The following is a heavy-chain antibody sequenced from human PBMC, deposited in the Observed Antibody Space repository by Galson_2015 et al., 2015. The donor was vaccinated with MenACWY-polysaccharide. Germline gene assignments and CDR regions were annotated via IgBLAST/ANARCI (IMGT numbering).Heavy chain of an antibody. V-gene: IGHV3-15*04. CDR1: TFTLSNAW. CDR2: LESNFAGGTT. J-gene: IGHJ4*02. Sequence: SLRLSCAASTFTLSNAWMNWVRQAPGKGLEWVGRLESNFAGGTTDYAAPVKGRFTISRDDSKNTLYLQMNSLKIEDTAVYYCTPDPRHEILRDWGQGTLVTVSA. D-gene: IGHD2-15*01. CDR3: TPDPRHEILRD.